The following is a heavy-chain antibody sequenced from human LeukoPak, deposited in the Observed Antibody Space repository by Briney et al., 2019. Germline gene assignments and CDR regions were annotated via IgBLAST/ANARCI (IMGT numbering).Heavy chain of an antibody. CDR1: GFTFRSHA. Sequence: GGSLRLSCAASGFTFRSHAMSWVRHARGRGLVWVSSISCSGGSTYYADSVEGRFTISRDNSKNTLYLQMNSLRAEDTAIYYCARRLDLGSIVVVVAATGCFDYWGQGTLVTVSS. CDR3: ARRLDLGSIVVVVAATGCFDY. CDR2: ISCSGGST. V-gene: IGHV3-23*01. D-gene: IGHD2-15*01. J-gene: IGHJ4*02.